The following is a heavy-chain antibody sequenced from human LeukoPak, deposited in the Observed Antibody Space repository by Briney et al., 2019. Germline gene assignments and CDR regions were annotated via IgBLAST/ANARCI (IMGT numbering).Heavy chain of an antibody. Sequence: PSETLSLTCTVSGGSISSYYWSWIRPPPGKGLEWIGYIYYSGSTNYNPSLKSRVTISVDTSKNQFSLKLGSVTAADTAVYYCARGAGYSSSWYNKDATKLTFDIWGQGTMVTVSS. CDR3: ARGAGYSSSWYNKDATKLTFDI. V-gene: IGHV4-59*01. D-gene: IGHD6-13*01. CDR1: GGSISSYY. CDR2: IYYSGST. J-gene: IGHJ3*02.